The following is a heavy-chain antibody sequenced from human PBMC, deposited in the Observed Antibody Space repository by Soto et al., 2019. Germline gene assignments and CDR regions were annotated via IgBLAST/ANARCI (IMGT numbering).Heavy chain of an antibody. CDR2: IIPIFGTA. V-gene: IGHV1-69*13. CDR1: GGTFSSYA. Sequence: SVKVSCKASGGTFSSYAISWVRQAPGQGLEWMGGIIPIFGTANYAQKFQGRVTITADESTSTAYMELSSLRPEDTAAYYCATRPYSSYVPIYYYGMDVWGQGTTVTVSS. CDR3: ATRPYSSYVPIYYYGMDV. J-gene: IGHJ6*02. D-gene: IGHD4-4*01.